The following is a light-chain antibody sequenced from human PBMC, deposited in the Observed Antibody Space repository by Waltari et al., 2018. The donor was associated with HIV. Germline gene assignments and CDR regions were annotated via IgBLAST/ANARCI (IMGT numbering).Light chain of an antibody. Sequence: DIQMTQSPSSLSASVGGRVTITCRASQSISSYLNWYQQKPGEAPKLLIYTASSLQSGVPSRFSGSGSGTDFTLTISSLQPEDFGTYYCQQSYNNPRAFGQGTKVEIK. V-gene: IGKV1-39*01. J-gene: IGKJ1*01. CDR2: TAS. CDR1: QSISSY. CDR3: QQSYNNPRA.